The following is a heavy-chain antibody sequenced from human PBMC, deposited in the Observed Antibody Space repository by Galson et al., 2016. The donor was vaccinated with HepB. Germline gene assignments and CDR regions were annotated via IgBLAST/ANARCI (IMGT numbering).Heavy chain of an antibody. D-gene: IGHD6-6*01. Sequence: SETLSLTCGVYGGSFSGSSWSWIRQPPGKGLEWIGETSHSGSTYYSPSLKRRVTISVDTSKNQFSLRLTSVTAADTAVYYCARSPKGRGIASRPATRSYYFDYWGQGPLVTVSS. J-gene: IGHJ4*02. CDR3: ARSPKGRGIASRPATRSYYFDY. CDR2: TSHSGST. V-gene: IGHV4-34*01. CDR1: GGSFSGSS.